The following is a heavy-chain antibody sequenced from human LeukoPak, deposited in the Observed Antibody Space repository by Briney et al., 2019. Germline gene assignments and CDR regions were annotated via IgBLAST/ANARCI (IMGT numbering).Heavy chain of an antibody. Sequence: GASVKVSCKASGYTFTSYYMHWVRQAPGQGLEWMGIINPSGDSTSYAQKFQGRVTMTRDMSTSTVYMELSSLRSEDTAVYYCARNSDYYDARSHFNIWGQGTMVTVSS. CDR1: GYTFTSYY. CDR3: ARNSDYYDARSHFNI. J-gene: IGHJ3*02. CDR2: INPSGDST. D-gene: IGHD3-22*01. V-gene: IGHV1-46*01.